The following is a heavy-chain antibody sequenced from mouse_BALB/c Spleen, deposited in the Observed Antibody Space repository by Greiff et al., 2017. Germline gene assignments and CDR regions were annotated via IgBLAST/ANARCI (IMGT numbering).Heavy chain of an antibody. CDR2: ISYSGST. J-gene: IGHJ4*01. D-gene: IGHD1-1*01. V-gene: IGHV3-2*02. CDR3: ARLLYYYATGYAMDY. Sequence: EVKLVESGPGLVKPSQSLSLTCTVTGYSITSDYAWNWIRQFPGNKLEWMGYISYSGSTSYNPSLKSRISITRDTSKNQFFLQLNSVTTEDTATYYCARLLYYYATGYAMDYWGQGTSVTVSS. CDR1: GYSITSDYA.